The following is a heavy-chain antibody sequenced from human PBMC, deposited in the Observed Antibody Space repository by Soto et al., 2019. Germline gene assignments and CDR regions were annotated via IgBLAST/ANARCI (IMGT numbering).Heavy chain of an antibody. CDR3: ARIDGTPYGGNSVFDY. Sequence: KASETLSLTCAVSGYSISSSNWWGWIRQPPGKGLEWIGYIYYSGSTYYNPSLKSRVTMSVDTSKNQFSLKLSSVTAVDTAVYYCARIDGTPYGGNSVFDYWGQGTLVTVSS. CDR2: IYYSGST. CDR1: GYSISSSNW. J-gene: IGHJ4*02. D-gene: IGHD4-17*01. V-gene: IGHV4-28*01.